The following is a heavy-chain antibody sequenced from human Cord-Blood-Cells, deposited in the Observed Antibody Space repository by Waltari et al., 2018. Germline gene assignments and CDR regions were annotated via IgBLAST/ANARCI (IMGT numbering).Heavy chain of an antibody. D-gene: IGHD1-26*01. CDR3: ARDEEGAYDY. CDR1: GGTFSSYA. V-gene: IGHV1-69*01. CDR2: IIPIFGTA. Sequence: QVQLVQSGAEVKKPGSSVKVSCKASGGTFSSYAISWVRQAPVQGLGWMGGIIPIFGTANYGQKFQDRVTITADESPSTAYMELSSLRSEDTAVYYCARDEEGAYDYWGQGTLVTVS. J-gene: IGHJ4*02.